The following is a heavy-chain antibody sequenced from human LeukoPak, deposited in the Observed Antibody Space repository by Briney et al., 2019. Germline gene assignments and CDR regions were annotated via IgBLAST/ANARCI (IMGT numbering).Heavy chain of an antibody. Sequence: GESLQSSCKGSGCIFTNYWSGWVRQMPGKGREGMGIIYPGDSDTRYSPSFQRQVTTSADKSISTAYLQWSSLKASDTAMYYCARSRASVVTAYWGQGTLVTVSS. CDR3: ARSRASVVTAY. J-gene: IGHJ4*02. CDR2: IYPGDSDT. CDR1: GCIFTNYW. V-gene: IGHV5-51*01. D-gene: IGHD4-23*01.